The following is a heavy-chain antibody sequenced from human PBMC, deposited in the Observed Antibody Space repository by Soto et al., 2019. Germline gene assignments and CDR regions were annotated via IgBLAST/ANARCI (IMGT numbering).Heavy chain of an antibody. J-gene: IGHJ4*02. Sequence: PGGSLRLSCAASGFTFSSYAMHWVRQAPGKGLEYVSAISSNGGSTYYANSVKGRFTISRDNSKNTLYLQMGSLRAEDMAVYYCATSGYSSGWYHAYWGQGTLVTVSS. CDR1: GFTFSSYA. CDR2: ISSNGGST. V-gene: IGHV3-64*01. CDR3: ATSGYSSGWYHAY. D-gene: IGHD6-19*01.